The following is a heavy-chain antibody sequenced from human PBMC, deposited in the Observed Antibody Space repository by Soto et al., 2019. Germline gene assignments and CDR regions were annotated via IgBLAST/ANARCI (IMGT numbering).Heavy chain of an antibody. CDR1: GFTFSDYA. J-gene: IGHJ4*02. Sequence: VQLVESGGGVVQPGRSLRLSCAASGFTFSDYAMHWVRQAPGKGLEWVAVVSHDGRTRHYADSVKGRFTISRDSYKNTVSLEMTRLRAEDTDVYYCAKWGRQWLVTSEFNYWGQGAVVTVSS. CDR2: VSHDGRTR. V-gene: IGHV3-30*18. CDR3: AKWGRQWLVTSEFNY. D-gene: IGHD6-19*01.